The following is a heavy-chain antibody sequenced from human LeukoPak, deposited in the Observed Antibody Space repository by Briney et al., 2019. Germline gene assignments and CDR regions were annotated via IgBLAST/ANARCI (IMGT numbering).Heavy chain of an antibody. CDR1: GFSFSSPG. CDR2: INGESTFK. CDR3: AKYQTGTWTSYDSSDI. Sequence: GGSLRLSCTASGFSFSSPGMNWVRQAPGKGLEWVSSINGESTFKVYADSVKGRFTISRDNAKNPLYLQMDSLRAEDTAVYYCAKYQTGTWTSYDSSDIWGQGTLVTVSS. D-gene: IGHD1-7*01. J-gene: IGHJ3*02. V-gene: IGHV3-21*01.